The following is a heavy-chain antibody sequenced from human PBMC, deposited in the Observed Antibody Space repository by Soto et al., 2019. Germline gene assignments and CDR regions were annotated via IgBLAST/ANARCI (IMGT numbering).Heavy chain of an antibody. CDR3: ARDRDAYCSKGVCSGPYFDY. J-gene: IGHJ4*02. V-gene: IGHV3-48*02. CDR1: GFTFSNYS. D-gene: IGHD2-8*01. Sequence: EVQLVESGGGLVQPGESLRLSCAVSGFTFSNYSINWVRQAPGKGLEWLSYISNNSSVKYYADSVKGRFTISRDNAKNSMYLKMNSMSDDDTAVYYCARDRDAYCSKGVCSGPYFDYWGRGTLVTVSS. CDR2: ISNNSSVK.